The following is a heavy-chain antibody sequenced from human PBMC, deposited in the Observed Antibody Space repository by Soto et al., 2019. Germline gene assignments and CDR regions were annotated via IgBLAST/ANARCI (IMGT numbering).Heavy chain of an antibody. J-gene: IGHJ4*02. CDR3: ATRIAAAGTGYYFDY. V-gene: IGHV1-46*01. D-gene: IGHD6-13*01. CDR1: GYTFTIYY. Sequence: ASVKVSCKASGYTFTIYYMHWVLQAPGQGLEWMGIINPSGGSTSYAQKFQGRVTMTRDTSTSTVYMELSSLRSEDTAVYYCATRIAAAGTGYYFDYWGPGTLVTVSS. CDR2: INPSGGST.